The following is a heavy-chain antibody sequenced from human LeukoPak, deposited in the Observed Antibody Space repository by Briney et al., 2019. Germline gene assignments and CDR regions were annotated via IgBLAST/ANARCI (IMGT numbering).Heavy chain of an antibody. D-gene: IGHD5-18*01. Sequence: PGGSLRLSCAASGFTFSNYEMNWVRQAPGKGLEWVSYISGSGSTIYYADSVKGRFTISRDNAKDSLYLQMNSLRAEDTAVYYCARVRSGYSHENYFDYWGQGNLVTVSS. V-gene: IGHV3-48*03. CDR2: ISGSGSTI. J-gene: IGHJ4*02. CDR1: GFTFSNYE. CDR3: ARVRSGYSHENYFDY.